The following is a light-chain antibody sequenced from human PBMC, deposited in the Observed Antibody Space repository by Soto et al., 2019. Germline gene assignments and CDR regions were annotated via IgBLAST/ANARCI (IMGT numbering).Light chain of an antibody. V-gene: IGKV3-15*01. CDR3: QQYNNWPPMYT. J-gene: IGKJ2*01. CDR1: QSISSN. CDR2: DAS. Sequence: EIVMTQSPATLSVSPGERATLSCRASQSISSNLAWYQQKPGQAPRLLIYDASTRATGIPARFSGSESGTEFTLTISSLQSEDFAVYYCQQYNNWPPMYTLGQGTKLEI.